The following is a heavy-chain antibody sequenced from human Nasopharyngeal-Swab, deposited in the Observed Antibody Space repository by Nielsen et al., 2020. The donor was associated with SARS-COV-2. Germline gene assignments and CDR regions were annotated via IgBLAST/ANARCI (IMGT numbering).Heavy chain of an antibody. J-gene: IGHJ2*01. Sequence: GESLKIFCAASGFTVSSNYMSWVRQAPGKGLEWVSVIYSGGSTYYADSVKGRFTISRHNSKNTLYLQMNSLRAEDTAVYYCARGPYWYFDLWGRGTLVTVSS. CDR1: GFTVSSNY. V-gene: IGHV3-53*04. CDR2: IYSGGST. CDR3: ARGPYWYFDL.